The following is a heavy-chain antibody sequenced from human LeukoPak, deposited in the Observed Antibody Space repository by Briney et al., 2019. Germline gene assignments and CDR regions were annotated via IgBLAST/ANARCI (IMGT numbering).Heavy chain of an antibody. Sequence: SSETLSLTCAVYGGSFSGYYWSWIRQPPGKGLEWIGEINHSGSTNYNPSLKSRVTISVDTSKNQFSLKLSSVTAADTAVYYCARVPRGGNLHDAFDIWGQGTMVTVSS. CDR2: INHSGST. CDR1: GGSFSGYY. CDR3: ARVPRGGNLHDAFDI. D-gene: IGHD5-24*01. J-gene: IGHJ3*02. V-gene: IGHV4-34*01.